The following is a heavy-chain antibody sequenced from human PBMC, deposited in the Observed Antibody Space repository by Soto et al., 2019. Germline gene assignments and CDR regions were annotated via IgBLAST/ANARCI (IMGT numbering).Heavy chain of an antibody. CDR3: ARDWVSGQFGMDV. J-gene: IGHJ6*02. D-gene: IGHD6-19*01. CDR1: GFTFSSYG. CDR2: IWYDGSNK. V-gene: IGHV3-33*01. Sequence: QVQLVESGGGVVQPGRSLRLSCEASGFTFSSYGMHWVRQAPGKGLEWVAVIWYDGSNKYYADSVKGRFTISRDDSKNTLYLQMNSLRAEDTAVYYCARDWVSGQFGMDVWGQETTVTVSS.